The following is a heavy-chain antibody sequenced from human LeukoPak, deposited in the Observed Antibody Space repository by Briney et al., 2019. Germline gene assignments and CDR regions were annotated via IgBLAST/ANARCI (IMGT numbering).Heavy chain of an antibody. CDR2: MNPNSGNT. Sequence: ASVKVSCKASGYTFTSYDINWVRQATGQGLEWMGWMNPNSGNTGYAQKFQGRVTMTRNTSISTAYMELSSLRSEDTAVYYCARAGEAVARGGRDAFDIWGQGTMVTVSS. CDR3: ARAGEAVARGGRDAFDI. D-gene: IGHD6-19*01. CDR1: GYTFTSYD. V-gene: IGHV1-8*01. J-gene: IGHJ3*02.